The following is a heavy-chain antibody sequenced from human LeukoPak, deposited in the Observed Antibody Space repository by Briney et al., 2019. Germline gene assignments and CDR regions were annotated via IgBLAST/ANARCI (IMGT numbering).Heavy chain of an antibody. Sequence: PSGTLSLTCAVSGGSISSINWWSWVHQPPGKGLEWIGEIYHSGSTNYNPSLKSRVAISVDQSKTQFSLKLSSVTAADTAVYYCARRPAAIVYYYYGMDVWGQGTTVTVSS. CDR3: ARRPAAIVYYYYGMDV. J-gene: IGHJ6*02. V-gene: IGHV4-4*02. CDR1: GGSISSINW. D-gene: IGHD2-2*01. CDR2: IYHSGST.